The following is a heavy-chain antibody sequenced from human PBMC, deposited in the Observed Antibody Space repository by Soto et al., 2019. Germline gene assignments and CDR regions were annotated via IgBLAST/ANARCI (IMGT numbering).Heavy chain of an antibody. CDR1: GGSISSYY. V-gene: IGHV4-59*01. CDR3: ARERAVEAGKDYYYYYGMDV. D-gene: IGHD6-13*01. J-gene: IGHJ6*02. Sequence: SETLSLTCTVSGGSISSYYWSWIRQPPGKGLEWIGYIYYSGSTNYNPSLKSRVTISVDTSKNQFSLKLSSVTAADTAVYYCARERAVEAGKDYYYYYGMDVWGQGTTVPVSS. CDR2: IYYSGST.